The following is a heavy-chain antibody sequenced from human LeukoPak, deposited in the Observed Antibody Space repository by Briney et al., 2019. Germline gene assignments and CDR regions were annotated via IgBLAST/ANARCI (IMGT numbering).Heavy chain of an antibody. Sequence: PSETLSLTCAVSGASISSSNYYWGWVRQSPGKGLEWIGNIYSSGNTYYNASLKSRVTISVDTSKNQFSLKLSSVTAADTAVYYCARDDGDYYYYMDVWGKGTTVTVSS. CDR1: GASISSSNYY. CDR2: IYSSGNT. CDR3: ARDDGDYYYYMDV. V-gene: IGHV4-39*07. D-gene: IGHD4-17*01. J-gene: IGHJ6*03.